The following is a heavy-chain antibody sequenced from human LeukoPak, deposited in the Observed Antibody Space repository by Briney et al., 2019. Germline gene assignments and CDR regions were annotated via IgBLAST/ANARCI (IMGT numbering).Heavy chain of an antibody. CDR2: IFTSEST. Sequence: SETLSLTCTVSGVSISSYFWSWIRQPAGKGLEWIGRIFTSESTNYNPSLKSRVTMSVDTSENQFSLKLRSVTAADTAVYYCARDSYYYDSSGYYRFDYWGQGTLVTVSS. V-gene: IGHV4-4*07. CDR3: ARDSYYYDSSGYYRFDY. D-gene: IGHD3-22*01. CDR1: GVSISSYF. J-gene: IGHJ4*02.